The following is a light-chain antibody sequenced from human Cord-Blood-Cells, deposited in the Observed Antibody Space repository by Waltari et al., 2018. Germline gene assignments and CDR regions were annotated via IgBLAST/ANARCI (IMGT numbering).Light chain of an antibody. CDR2: EGS. CDR1: SSDVGSYNL. Sequence: QSALTQPASVSGSPGQSITISCTGTSSDVGSYNLVSLYQQHPGKAPKLMIYEGSKRPSGFSNRFSGSKSGNTASLTISGLQAEDEADYYCCSYAGSSTLVFGGGTKLTVL. CDR3: CSYAGSSTLV. J-gene: IGLJ2*01. V-gene: IGLV2-23*01.